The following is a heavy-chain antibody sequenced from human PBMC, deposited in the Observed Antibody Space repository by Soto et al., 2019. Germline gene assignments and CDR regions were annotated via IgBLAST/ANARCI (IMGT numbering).Heavy chain of an antibody. Sequence: GGSLRLSCAASGFTFSSYSMNWVRQAPGKGLEWVSYISSSSSTIYYADFVKGRFTISRDNAKNSLYLQMNSLRAEDTAVYYCARDDGSCSSTSCHLYYYYYYMDVWGKGTTVTVSS. CDR3: ARDDGSCSSTSCHLYYYYYYMDV. J-gene: IGHJ6*03. CDR1: GFTFSSYS. D-gene: IGHD2-2*01. V-gene: IGHV3-48*01. CDR2: ISSSSSTI.